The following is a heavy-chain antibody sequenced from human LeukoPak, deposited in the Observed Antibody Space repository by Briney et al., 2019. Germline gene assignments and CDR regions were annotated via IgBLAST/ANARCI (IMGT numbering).Heavy chain of an antibody. D-gene: IGHD6-13*01. V-gene: IGHV3-21*01. CDR1: GFTFSRYS. CDR3: ARDYSSSWYKGMTWFDP. CDR2: ITSSSSDM. J-gene: IGHJ5*02. Sequence: GGSLRLTCAASGFTFSRYSMNWVRQAPGKGLEWVSSITSSSSDMYYADSVKGRFTIFRDNARNSLYLQMSSLRAEDTAVYYCARDYSSSWYKGMTWFDPWGQGTLVTVSS.